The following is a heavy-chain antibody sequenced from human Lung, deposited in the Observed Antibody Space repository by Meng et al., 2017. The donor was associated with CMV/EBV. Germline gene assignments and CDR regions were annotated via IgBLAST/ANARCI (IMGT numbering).Heavy chain of an antibody. Sequence: GGSXRLXXAASEFTFSNFAMSWVRLAPGRGLAWVSAITASGGSTYYADSVKGRSTVSRDNFKNTLYLQMNSLRVEDTAVYYCAKAFSASWYREYYDYWGQGXLVTFSS. CDR1: EFTFSNFA. D-gene: IGHD6-13*01. V-gene: IGHV3-23*01. CDR3: AKAFSASWYREYYDY. CDR2: ITASGGST. J-gene: IGHJ4*02.